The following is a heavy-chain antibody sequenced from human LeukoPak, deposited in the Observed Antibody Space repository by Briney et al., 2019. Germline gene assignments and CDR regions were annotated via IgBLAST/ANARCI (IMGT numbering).Heavy chain of an antibody. Sequence: GGSLRVSCAASGFTFSDSPIHWVRRASGKGLEWMGRIRSKANNYATAYGASVEGRFTISRDDSKNTAYLQMNSLETEDTAVYYCARPQRIVGNAFHMWGQGTMVSVSS. D-gene: IGHD1-26*01. CDR3: ARPQRIVGNAFHM. CDR2: IRSKANNYAT. V-gene: IGHV3-73*01. J-gene: IGHJ3*02. CDR1: GFTFSDSP.